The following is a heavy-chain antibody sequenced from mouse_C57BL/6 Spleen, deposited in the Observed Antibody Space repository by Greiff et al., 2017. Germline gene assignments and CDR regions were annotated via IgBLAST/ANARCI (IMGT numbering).Heavy chain of an antibody. V-gene: IGHV1-80*01. CDR2: IYPGDGDT. J-gene: IGHJ2*01. D-gene: IGHD2-5*01. CDR1: GYAFSSYW. Sequence: QVQLQQSGAELVKPGASVKISCKASGYAFSSYWMNWVKQRPGKGLEWIGQIYPGDGDTNYNGKFKGKATLTADKSSSTAYMQLSSLTSEDSAVYFCARGDYSNQYYFDYWGQGTTLTVSS. CDR3: ARGDYSNQYYFDY.